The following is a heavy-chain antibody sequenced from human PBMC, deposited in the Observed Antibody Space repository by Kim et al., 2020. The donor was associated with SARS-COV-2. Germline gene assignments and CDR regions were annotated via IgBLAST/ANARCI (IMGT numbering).Heavy chain of an antibody. CDR3: ARAQLRWSNACDV. CDR1: GDSINNKKW. J-gene: IGHJ3*01. V-gene: IGHV4-4*02. D-gene: IGHD1-1*01. Sequence: SETLSLTCAVSGDSINNKKWWTFVRQAPGKGLEWMGQIFDSGTTKYSPSLKSRLTMSIDKSKNQFSLSLTSVTAADTAVYYCARAQLRWSNACDVWGPGTMVIVSS. CDR2: IFDSGTT.